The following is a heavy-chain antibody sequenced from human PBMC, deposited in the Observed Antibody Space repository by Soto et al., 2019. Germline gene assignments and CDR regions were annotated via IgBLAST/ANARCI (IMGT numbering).Heavy chain of an antibody. CDR3: ATELGDNPASPFDS. V-gene: IGHV1-69*01. Sequence: QVQLVQSGAEVKTPGSSVKVSCKASGVTFSSETISWVRQAPGQGLEWVGGIIPIFGTANYAQKFQGRVTITADESTRTLYIELSSLRSDATAVYYCATELGDNPASPFDSWGQGALVTASS. D-gene: IGHD2-21*01. J-gene: IGHJ4*02. CDR2: IIPIFGTA. CDR1: GVTFSSET.